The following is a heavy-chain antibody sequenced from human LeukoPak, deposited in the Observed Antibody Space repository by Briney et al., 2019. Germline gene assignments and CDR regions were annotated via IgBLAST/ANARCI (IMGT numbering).Heavy chain of an antibody. CDR1: GGTFSSYA. V-gene: IGHV1-69*13. CDR3: ARPYSSSSYYYGMDV. CDR2: IIPIFGTA. D-gene: IGHD6-6*01. Sequence: GASVKVSCKASGGTFSSYAISWVRQAPGQGLEWLGGIIPIFGTANYAQKFQGRVTITADESTKTAYMELSSLRSEDTAVYYCARPYSSSSYYYGMDVWGQGTTVTVSS. J-gene: IGHJ6*02.